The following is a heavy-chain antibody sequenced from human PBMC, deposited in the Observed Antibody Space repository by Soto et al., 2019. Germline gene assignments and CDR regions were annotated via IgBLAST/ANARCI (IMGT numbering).Heavy chain of an antibody. CDR1: GFIFRNFA. Sequence: GGSLRLSCAASGFIFRNFAMSWVRQAPGKGLEGVSTIGGGNGNTYYADSVKGRFTISRDNSKNTLYLQMNSLRADDTAVYYCAKDATAVNGVWDPFDMWGQGTEVTVSS. CDR3: AKDATAVNGVWDPFDM. V-gene: IGHV3-23*01. J-gene: IGHJ3*02. D-gene: IGHD2-8*01. CDR2: IGGGNGNT.